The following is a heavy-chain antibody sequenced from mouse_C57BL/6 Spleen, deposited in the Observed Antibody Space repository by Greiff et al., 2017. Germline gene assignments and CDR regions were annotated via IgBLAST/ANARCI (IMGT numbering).Heavy chain of an antibody. J-gene: IGHJ4*01. CDR2: IYPGDGDT. CDR1: GYAFSSSW. V-gene: IGHV1-82*01. Sequence: VQLQQSGPELVKPGASVKISCTASGYAFSSSWMNWVQQRPGKGLEWIGRIYPGDGDTNYNGKFKGKATLTADKSSSTAYMQLSRLTSEDSAVYFCARDPTTVVPLDYGGQGTSVTVSS. D-gene: IGHD1-1*01. CDR3: ARDPTTVVPLDY.